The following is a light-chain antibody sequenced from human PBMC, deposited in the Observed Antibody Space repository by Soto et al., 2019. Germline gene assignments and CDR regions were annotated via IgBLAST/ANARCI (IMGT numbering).Light chain of an antibody. CDR1: RRVSSY. CDR2: DAS. V-gene: IGKV3-11*01. CDR3: QQYGTSPRT. J-gene: IGKJ1*01. Sequence: ETVLTQSPATLSLSPGDRATLSCRASRRVSSYLAWYQQKAGQAPRLLIYDASNRAAGTPARFSGSVSGTDFTLTISRLDPEDFAVYFCQQYGTSPRTFGQGTRWIS.